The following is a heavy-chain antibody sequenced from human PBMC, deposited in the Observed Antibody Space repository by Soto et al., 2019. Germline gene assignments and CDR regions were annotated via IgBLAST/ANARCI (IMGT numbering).Heavy chain of an antibody. V-gene: IGHV3-9*01. J-gene: IGHJ6*03. Sequence: SLRLSCAASGFTFDDYAMHWVRQAPGKGLEWVSGISWNSGSIGYADSVKGRFTISRDNAKNSLYLQMNSLRAEDTALYYCAKVADFWSGYYYYYYMDVWGKGTTVTVSS. CDR1: GFTFDDYA. D-gene: IGHD3-3*01. CDR3: AKVADFWSGYYYYYYMDV. CDR2: ISWNSGSI.